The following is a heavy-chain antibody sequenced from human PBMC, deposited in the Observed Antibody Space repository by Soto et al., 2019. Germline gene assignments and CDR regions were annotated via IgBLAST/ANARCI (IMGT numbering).Heavy chain of an antibody. D-gene: IGHD3-10*01. J-gene: IGHJ4*02. Sequence: QVQLQESGPGLVKPSQTLSLTCTVSGGSISSTGYYWSWIRQHPGKGLEWIGYIYYSGSTYYNPSLQSRVSISLDTSKNQFSLKLSSVTAADTAVYYCASGFWFGELSGRSYYFDYWGQGTLVTVSS. CDR1: GGSISSTGYY. CDR2: IYYSGST. CDR3: ASGFWFGELSGRSYYFDY. V-gene: IGHV4-31*03.